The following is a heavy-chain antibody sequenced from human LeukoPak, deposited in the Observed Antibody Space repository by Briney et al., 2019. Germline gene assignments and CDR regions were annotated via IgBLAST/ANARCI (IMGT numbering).Heavy chain of an antibody. CDR3: ARLETYDSTLDY. CDR2: IYYSGST. D-gene: IGHD3-22*01. V-gene: IGHV4-39*01. CDR1: GDSIATSSYY. Sequence: SETLSLTCTVSGDSIATSSYYWGWIRQPPGKGLEWIGNIYYSGSTYHNPSLKSRVTISVDTSKNQFSLWLSSVTAADTAVYYCARLETYDSTLDYWGQGPLVTVSS. J-gene: IGHJ4*02.